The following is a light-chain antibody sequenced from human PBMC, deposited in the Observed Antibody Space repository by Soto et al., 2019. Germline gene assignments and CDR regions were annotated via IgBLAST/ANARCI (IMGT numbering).Light chain of an antibody. CDR2: DAS. CDR1: QSISTY. Sequence: DIQMTQSPSSLSASVGDRVSITCRASQSISTYLNWYQHKPGKAPKFLIYDASSLQSGVPSRFSGSGSGTDFTRTISSLQPEDFATYYCQQSYNTPYTFGQGTKLESK. J-gene: IGKJ2*01. V-gene: IGKV1-39*01. CDR3: QQSYNTPYT.